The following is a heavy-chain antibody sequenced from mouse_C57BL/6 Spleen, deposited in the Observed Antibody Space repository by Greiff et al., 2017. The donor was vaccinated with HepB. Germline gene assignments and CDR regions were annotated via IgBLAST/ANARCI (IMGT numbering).Heavy chain of an antibody. V-gene: IGHV1-62-2*01. Sequence: ESGAELVKPGASVKLSCKASGYTFTEYTIHWVKQRSGQGLEWIGWFYPGSGSIKYNEKFKDKATLTADKSSSTVYMELSRLTSEDSAVYFCARHEDEGIYYGNYGAMDYWGQGTSVTVSS. CDR2: FYPGSGSI. D-gene: IGHD2-1*01. CDR1: GYTFTEYT. CDR3: ARHEDEGIYYGNYGAMDY. J-gene: IGHJ4*01.